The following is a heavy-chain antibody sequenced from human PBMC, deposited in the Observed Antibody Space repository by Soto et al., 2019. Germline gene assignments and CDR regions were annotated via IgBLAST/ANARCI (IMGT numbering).Heavy chain of an antibody. CDR2: INAGNGNT. CDR1: GYSFTSYA. Sequence: ASVKVSCKASGYSFTSYAMHWVRQAPGQRLEWMGWINAGNGNTKYSQKFQGRVTITRDTSASTAYMELSSLRSEDTAVYYCARADDSSGYYASVGMDVWGQGTTVTVSS. D-gene: IGHD3-22*01. CDR3: ARADDSSGYYASVGMDV. V-gene: IGHV1-3*01. J-gene: IGHJ6*02.